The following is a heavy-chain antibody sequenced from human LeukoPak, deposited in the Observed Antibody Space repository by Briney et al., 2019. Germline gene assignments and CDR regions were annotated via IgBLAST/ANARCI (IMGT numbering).Heavy chain of an antibody. J-gene: IGHJ4*02. CDR2: ISGSSRHK. Sequence: GGSLRLSCAASGFTFSSCTMNWVRQAPGKGLEWVSSISGSSRHKYYADSVKGRFTISRDNAKNSLYLQMNSLRAEDTAVYYCARSANFAAGYYIDYWGQRTLVTVSS. V-gene: IGHV3-21*01. D-gene: IGHD6-13*01. CDR3: ARSANFAAGYYIDY. CDR1: GFTFSSCT.